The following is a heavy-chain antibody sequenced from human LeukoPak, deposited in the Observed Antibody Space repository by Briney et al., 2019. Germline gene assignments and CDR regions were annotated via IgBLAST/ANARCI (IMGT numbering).Heavy chain of an antibody. Sequence: GGSLRLSCAASGFIFSQYSMNWVRQAPGKGLEWVSHIRSSSETFYADSVKGRFTISRDSARNSLYLQMNNLRGEDTAIYYCARDAGNSGYGCDLWGQGTLVTVSS. CDR1: GFIFSQYS. D-gene: IGHD5-12*01. CDR2: IRSSSET. J-gene: IGHJ5*02. V-gene: IGHV3-48*01. CDR3: ARDAGNSGYGCDL.